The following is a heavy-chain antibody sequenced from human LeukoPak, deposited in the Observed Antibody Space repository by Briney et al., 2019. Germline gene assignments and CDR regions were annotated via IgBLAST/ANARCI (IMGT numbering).Heavy chain of an antibody. Sequence: GGSVRLSCAASGFTFSSYGMHWVRQAPGKGLEWVAFIRLDRSDKCYADSVNGRFTISRDNSKNTLYLEMNSLRAEDTAVYYCAKDDLGTVFYFDDWGARSDVPVSS. D-gene: IGHD3-10*01. CDR2: IRLDRSDK. V-gene: IGHV3-30*02. CDR3: AKDDLGTVFYFDD. J-gene: IGHJ4*02. CDR1: GFTFSSYG.